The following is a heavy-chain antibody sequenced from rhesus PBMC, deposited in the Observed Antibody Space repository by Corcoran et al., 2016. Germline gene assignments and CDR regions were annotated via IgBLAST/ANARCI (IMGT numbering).Heavy chain of an antibody. J-gene: IGHJ4*01. CDR1: GFSLSTSGMG. CDR3: ARAHYYNFWSGYYTGYFDY. Sequence: QVTLKESGPALVKPTQTLTLTCTFSGFSLSTSGMGVGWIRQPPGTTLEWLATIYWDDDKCYSTSLKSRLTISKDTSKNQVVLTMTNMDPVDTATYYCARAHYYNFWSGYYTGYFDYWGQGVLVTVSS. CDR2: IYWDDDK. D-gene: IGHD3-3*01. V-gene: IGHV2S1*01.